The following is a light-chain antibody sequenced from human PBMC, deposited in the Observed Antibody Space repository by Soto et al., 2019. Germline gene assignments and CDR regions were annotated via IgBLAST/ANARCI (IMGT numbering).Light chain of an antibody. CDR1: SSNIGNNY. J-gene: IGLJ3*02. CDR2: DNN. Sequence: QSVLTQPPSVSAAPGQKVTISCSGSSSNIGNNYVSWYQQLPGTAPKLLIYDNNKRPSGIPDRFSGSKSGTSATLGITGLQPGEEADYNGETGESNLSVIWVFGGG. V-gene: IGLV1-51*01. CDR3: ETGESNLSVIWV.